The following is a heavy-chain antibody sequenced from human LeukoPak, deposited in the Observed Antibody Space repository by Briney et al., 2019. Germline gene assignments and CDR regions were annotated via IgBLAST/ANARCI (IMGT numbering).Heavy chain of an antibody. J-gene: IGHJ4*02. V-gene: IGHV1-2*02. CDR1: GYTFTSYA. CDR2: INPNSGGT. CDR3: ARDDSLDY. D-gene: IGHD5-18*01. Sequence: ASVKVSCKASGYTFTSYAMNWVRQAPGQGLEWMGWINPNSGGTNYAQKFQGRVTMTRDTSISTAYMELSRLRSDDTAVYYCARDDSLDYWGQGTLVTVSS.